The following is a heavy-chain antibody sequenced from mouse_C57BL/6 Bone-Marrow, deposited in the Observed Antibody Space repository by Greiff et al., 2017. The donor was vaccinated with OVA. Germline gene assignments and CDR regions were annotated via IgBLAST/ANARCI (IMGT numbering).Heavy chain of an antibody. CDR3: ARGGTGHHY. D-gene: IGHD4-1*01. V-gene: IGHV1-54*01. Sequence: QVQLQQSGAELVRPGTSVKVSCKASGYAFTNYLIEWVKQRPGQGLEWIGVINPGSGGTNYNEKFKGKAPLTADKSSSTAYMQLSSLTSEDSAVYFCARGGTGHHYWGQGTTLTVSS. CDR1: GYAFTNYL. J-gene: IGHJ2*01. CDR2: INPGSGGT.